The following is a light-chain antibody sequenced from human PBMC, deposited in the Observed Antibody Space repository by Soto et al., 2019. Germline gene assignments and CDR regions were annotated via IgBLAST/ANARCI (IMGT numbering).Light chain of an antibody. CDR1: SSDVGSYNL. J-gene: IGLJ1*01. CDR3: CSYAGSSTLYV. Sequence: HSVLTQPASVSGFPGQSITISCTGTSSDVGSYNLVSWYQQHPGKAPKLMIYEVSKRPSGVSNRFSGSKSGNTASLTISGLQAEDEADYYCCSYAGSSTLYVFGTGTKVTVL. V-gene: IGLV2-23*02. CDR2: EVS.